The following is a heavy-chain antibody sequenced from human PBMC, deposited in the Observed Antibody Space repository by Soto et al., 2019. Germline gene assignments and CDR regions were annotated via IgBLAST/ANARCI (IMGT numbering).Heavy chain of an antibody. D-gene: IGHD6-6*01. Sequence: PSETLSLTCSVSGDSMNSGGYYWSWIRQHPGKGLEWIGYISSNGDTYYNPSLKRRVTISVDTSKNQFSLNVTSVTAADTSVYYCARMGGSSSGYYYYAFEVWGQGETVTVSS. CDR1: GDSMNSGGYY. V-gene: IGHV4-31*03. CDR2: ISSNGDT. J-gene: IGHJ6*02. CDR3: ARMGGSSSGYYYYAFEV.